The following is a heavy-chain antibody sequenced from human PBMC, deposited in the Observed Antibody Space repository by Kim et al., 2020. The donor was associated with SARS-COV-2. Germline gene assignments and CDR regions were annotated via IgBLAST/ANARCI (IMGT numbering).Heavy chain of an antibody. CDR1: GYTFTSYG. CDR2: ISAYNGNT. CDR3: ARDSNFPNYYYYYGMDV. V-gene: IGHV1-18*01. D-gene: IGHD4-4*01. Sequence: ASVKVYCKASGYTFTSYGISWVRQAPGQGLEWMGWISAYNGNTNYAQKLQGRVTMTTDTSTSTAYMELRSLRSDDTAVYYCARDSNFPNYYYYYGMDVWGQGTTVTVSS. J-gene: IGHJ6*02.